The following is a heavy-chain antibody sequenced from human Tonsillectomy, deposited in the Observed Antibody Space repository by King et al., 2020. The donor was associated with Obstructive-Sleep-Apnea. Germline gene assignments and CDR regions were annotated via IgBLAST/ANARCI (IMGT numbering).Heavy chain of an antibody. CDR3: ASPSIQVWSSYGMDV. V-gene: IGHV5-10-1*03. CDR2: IVPSDSYT. Sequence: QLVQSGAEVKKPGESLRISCKGFGYSFTSYWISWVRQMPGNGLEWMGRIVPSDSYTNYSASFQGHGTISADKPISTAYLQWSSLKASDTAMYYCASPSIQVWSSYGMDVWGQGTTVTVSS. D-gene: IGHD5-18*01. J-gene: IGHJ6*02. CDR1: GYSFTSYW.